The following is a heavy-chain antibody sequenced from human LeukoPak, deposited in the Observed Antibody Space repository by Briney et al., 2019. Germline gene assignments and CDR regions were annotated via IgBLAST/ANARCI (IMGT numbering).Heavy chain of an antibody. Sequence: TGGSLRLSCAASGFTFSSYAMSWVRQAPGKGLEWVSAISGSGGSTYYADSVKGRFTISRDNSKDTLYLQMNSLRAEDTAVYYCAKKIGEGLRWPEYFQHWGQGTLVTVSS. D-gene: IGHD4-23*01. CDR2: ISGSGGST. CDR1: GFTFSSYA. CDR3: AKKIGEGLRWPEYFQH. J-gene: IGHJ1*01. V-gene: IGHV3-23*01.